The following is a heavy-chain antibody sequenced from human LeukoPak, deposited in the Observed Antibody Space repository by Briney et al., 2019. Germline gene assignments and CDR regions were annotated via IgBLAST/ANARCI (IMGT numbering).Heavy chain of an antibody. Sequence: GGSLRLSCAASGFTFSSYGMSWVRQAPGKGLEWVSAISGSGDSTYYADSVKGRFTISRDNSKNTLYLQMNSLRAEDTAVYYCAKMEIPGGNSAHAFDIWGQGTMVTVSS. CDR1: GFTFSSYG. J-gene: IGHJ3*02. D-gene: IGHD4-23*01. V-gene: IGHV3-23*01. CDR3: AKMEIPGGNSAHAFDI. CDR2: ISGSGDST.